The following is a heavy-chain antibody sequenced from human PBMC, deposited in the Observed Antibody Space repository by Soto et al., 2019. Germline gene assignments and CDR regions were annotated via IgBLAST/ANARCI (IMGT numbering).Heavy chain of an antibody. CDR1: GYTFTSYG. Sequence: ASVKVSCKASGYTFTSYGISWVRQAPGQGLEWMGWISAYNGNTNYAQKLQGRVTMTTDTSTSTAYMELRSLRSDDTAVYYCARESGYDDYYYYGMDVWGQGTTVTAP. D-gene: IGHD5-12*01. CDR3: ARESGYDDYYYYGMDV. CDR2: ISAYNGNT. J-gene: IGHJ6*02. V-gene: IGHV1-18*01.